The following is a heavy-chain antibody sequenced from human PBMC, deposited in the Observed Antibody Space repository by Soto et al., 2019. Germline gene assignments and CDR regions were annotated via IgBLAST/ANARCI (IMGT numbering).Heavy chain of an antibody. V-gene: IGHV3-48*01. CDR1: GFTFSSSS. CDR3: ARDLGPYDSSGYFDY. CDR2: ISAITSTT. Sequence: PGGSLRLSCAASGFTFSSSSMNWVRQAPGKGLEWVSYISAITSTTYYAGSVKGRFTISRDNAKNSVYLQMNSLTVDDTAVYYCARDLGPYDSSGYFDYWGQGTLVTVSS. D-gene: IGHD3-22*01. J-gene: IGHJ4*02.